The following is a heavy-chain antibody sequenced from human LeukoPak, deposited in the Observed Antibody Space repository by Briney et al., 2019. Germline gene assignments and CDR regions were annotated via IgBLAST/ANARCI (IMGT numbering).Heavy chain of an antibody. CDR1: GFTFSSYG. V-gene: IGHV3-23*01. CDR2: ISGNGGTT. D-gene: IGHD5-24*01. Sequence: GGSLRLSCAASGFTFSSYGMSWVRQAPGKGLEWVSGISGNGGTTYYADSVKGRFTISRDNSKNSLYLQMNSLRAEDTAVYYCARDRGDGYNLVDYWGQGTLVTVSS. J-gene: IGHJ4*02. CDR3: ARDRGDGYNLVDY.